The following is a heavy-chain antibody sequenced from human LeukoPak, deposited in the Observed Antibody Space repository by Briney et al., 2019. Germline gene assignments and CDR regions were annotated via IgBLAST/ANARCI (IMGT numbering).Heavy chain of an antibody. CDR3: ATDTSRITIFGVVIRSPMDV. J-gene: IGHJ6*04. CDR2: FDPEDGET. CDR1: EYTLTELS. Sequence: GASVKVSCKVSEYTLTELSMHWVRQAPGKGLEWMGGFDPEDGETIYAQKFQGRVTMTEDTSTDTAYMELSSLRSEDTAVYYCATDTSRITIFGVVIRSPMDVWGKGTTVTVSS. V-gene: IGHV1-24*01. D-gene: IGHD3-3*01.